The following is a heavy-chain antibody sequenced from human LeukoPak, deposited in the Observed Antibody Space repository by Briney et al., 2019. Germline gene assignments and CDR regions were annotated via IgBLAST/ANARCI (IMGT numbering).Heavy chain of an antibody. CDR2: IIPIFGTA. D-gene: IGHD3-22*01. Sequence: ASVKVSCKASVGTSSSYAISWVRQAPGQGLEWMGGIIPIFGTANYAQKFQGRVTITTEESPSTAYMELSSLRSEDTAVYYCASVYDSSGYYSRDKYYFDYWGQGTLVTVSS. CDR3: ASVYDSSGYYSRDKYYFDY. V-gene: IGHV1-69*05. J-gene: IGHJ4*02. CDR1: VGTSSSYA.